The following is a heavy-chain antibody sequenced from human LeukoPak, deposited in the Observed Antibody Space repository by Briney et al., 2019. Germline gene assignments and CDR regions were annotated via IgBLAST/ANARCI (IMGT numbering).Heavy chain of an antibody. CDR2: IYTSGGT. CDR3: ARHRYNWNCRFDP. Sequence: SETLSLTCTVSGGSISSYYWSWIRQPPGKGLEWIGYIYTSGGTNYNPSLKNRVTISVDTSKNQFSLKLSSVTAADTAVYYCARHRYNWNCRFDPWGQGTLVTVSS. V-gene: IGHV4-4*09. D-gene: IGHD1-7*01. J-gene: IGHJ5*02. CDR1: GGSISSYY.